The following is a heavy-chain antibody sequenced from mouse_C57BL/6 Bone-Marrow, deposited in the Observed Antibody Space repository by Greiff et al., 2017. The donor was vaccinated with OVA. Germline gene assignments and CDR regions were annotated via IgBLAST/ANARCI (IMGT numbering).Heavy chain of an antibody. Sequence: VQLKQSGAELVRPGASVKLSCTASGFNIKDDYMHWVKERPEQGLEWIGWIDPENGDTEYASKFQGKATITADTSSKTVYLHLSSLTSEYTAVYYCTTYRYWGQATPLTFSS. V-gene: IGHV14-4*01. J-gene: IGHJ2*01. CDR3: TTYRY. CDR1: GFNIKDDY. CDR2: IDPENGDT.